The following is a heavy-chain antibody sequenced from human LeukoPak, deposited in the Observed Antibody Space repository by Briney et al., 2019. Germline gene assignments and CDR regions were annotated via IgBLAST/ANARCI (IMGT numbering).Heavy chain of an antibody. D-gene: IGHD6-25*01. CDR3: ARVSATENFDY. J-gene: IGHJ4*02. CDR2: INPSGGST. Sequence: ASVKVSCKAFGYTFTSYYMHWVRQAPGQGLEWMGIINPSGGSTSYAQKFQGRVTMTRDTSTSTVYMELSSLRSEDTAVYYCARVSATENFDYWGQGTLVTVSS. CDR1: GYTFTSYY. V-gene: IGHV1-46*01.